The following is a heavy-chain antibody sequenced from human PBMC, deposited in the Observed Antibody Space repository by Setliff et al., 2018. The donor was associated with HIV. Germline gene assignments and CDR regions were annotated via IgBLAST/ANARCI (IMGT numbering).Heavy chain of an antibody. CDR2: TYPGDSTT. V-gene: IGHV5-51*01. CDR3: IRRRRAPGAADLESY. J-gene: IGHJ4*02. D-gene: IGHD7-27*01. Sequence: PGESLKISCKDSGYSFSDYWIGWVRQMPGKGLGWMGVTYPGDSTTRYSPSLEGQVTISADRSINTAFLQWSSLEASDTAMYYCIRRRRAPGAADLESYWGQGTLVTVSS. CDR1: GYSFSDYW.